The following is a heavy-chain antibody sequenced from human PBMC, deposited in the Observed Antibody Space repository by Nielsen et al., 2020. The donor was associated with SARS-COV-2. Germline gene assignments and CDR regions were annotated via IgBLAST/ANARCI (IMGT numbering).Heavy chain of an antibody. D-gene: IGHD1-1*01. CDR2: TSWNSGSI. CDR3: AKDWRYAALDI. Sequence: GGPLRLSCAPSRFTFDDYAMHWVGHSPGKGLVCVSGTSWNSGSIGYADSVRGRFTIPRVNAKNSLYLKMNSLRAEDKALYHCAKDWRYAALDIWGQGTMVTVSS. V-gene: IGHV3-9*01. CDR1: RFTFDDYA. J-gene: IGHJ3*02.